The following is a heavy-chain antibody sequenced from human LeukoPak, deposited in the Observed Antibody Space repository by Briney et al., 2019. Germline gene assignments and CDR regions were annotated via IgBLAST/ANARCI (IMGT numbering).Heavy chain of an antibody. CDR1: GFTFSSYW. CDR3: ANSRWSGYLDY. V-gene: IGHV3-74*01. Sequence: PGGSLRLSCAASGFTFSSYWMHWVRQAPGKGLMWVSRINSDGSGTTYADFVKGRFTISRDNAKNTLYLQMNSLRAEDTAVYYCANSRWSGYLDYWGQGALVTVSS. D-gene: IGHD3-3*01. CDR2: INSDGSGT. J-gene: IGHJ4*02.